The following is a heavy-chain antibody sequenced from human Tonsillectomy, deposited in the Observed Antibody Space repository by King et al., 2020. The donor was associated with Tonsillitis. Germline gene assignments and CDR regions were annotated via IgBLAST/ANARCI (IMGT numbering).Heavy chain of an antibody. CDR2: ISYDGSNK. J-gene: IGHJ3*02. D-gene: IGHD1-14*01. Sequence: VQLVESGGGVVQPGRSLRLSCAASGFPFSSYGMHWVRQAPGKGLEWVAVISYDGSNKYYADSVKGRFTISRDNSKNTLYLQMNSLRAEDTAVYYCANLRTGAFDIWGQGTMVTVSS. CDR1: GFPFSSYG. V-gene: IGHV3-30*18. CDR3: ANLRTGAFDI.